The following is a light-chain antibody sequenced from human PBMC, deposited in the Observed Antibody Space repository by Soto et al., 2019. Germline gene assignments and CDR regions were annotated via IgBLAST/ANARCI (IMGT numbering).Light chain of an antibody. J-gene: IGKJ1*01. Sequence: IVLTQSPGTLSLSPWERATLSCRASQSVSSSYLAWYQQTPGQTPRLLIYAASSRATGIPDRFSGSGSGTDFSLTISRLEAEDFAVYYCQQYGSSPRTFGQGTKVDI. CDR3: QQYGSSPRT. V-gene: IGKV3-20*01. CDR1: QSVSSSY. CDR2: AAS.